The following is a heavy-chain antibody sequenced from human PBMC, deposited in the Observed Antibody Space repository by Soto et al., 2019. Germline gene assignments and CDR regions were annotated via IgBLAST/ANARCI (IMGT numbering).Heavy chain of an antibody. J-gene: IGHJ6*02. Sequence: GGSLRLSFAASGFTFSSYEMNWVRQAPGKGLEWVSYISSSGSTIYYADSVKGRFTISRDNAKNSLYLQMNSLRAEDTAVYYCARVVVPYYYYYGMDVWGQGTTVTVSS. CDR3: ARVVVPYYYYYGMDV. CDR2: ISSSGSTI. CDR1: GFTFSSYE. D-gene: IGHD3-16*02. V-gene: IGHV3-48*03.